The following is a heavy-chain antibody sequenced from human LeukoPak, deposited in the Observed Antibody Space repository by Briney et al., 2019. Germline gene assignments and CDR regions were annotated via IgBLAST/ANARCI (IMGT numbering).Heavy chain of an antibody. Sequence: ASVKVSCKASGYTFTNYGISWMRQAPGQGLEWMGWISTYNGNTNYAQNLQGRVTMTRNTSISTAYMELSSLRSEDTAVYYCARGTGYCSGGSCYDSRGFDYWGQGTLVTVSS. CDR3: ARGTGYCSGGSCYDSRGFDY. CDR2: ISTYNGNT. CDR1: GYTFTNYG. D-gene: IGHD2-15*01. J-gene: IGHJ4*02. V-gene: IGHV1-18*01.